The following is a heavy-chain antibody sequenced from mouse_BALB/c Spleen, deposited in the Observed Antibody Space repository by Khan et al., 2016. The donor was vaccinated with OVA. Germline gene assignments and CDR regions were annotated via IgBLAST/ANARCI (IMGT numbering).Heavy chain of an antibody. D-gene: IGHD4-1*01. V-gene: IGHV14-4*02. J-gene: IGHJ4*01. CDR3: TTGWGYAMDY. Sequence: VQLQQPGADLVRSGASVKLSCIASGFNIRHYYLHWVKQRPEQGLEWIGWIDPDNGDTDYDPKFQGKATMTADTSSNTAYLQLSSLTSEDTAVYYCTTGWGYAMDYWGQGTSVTVSS. CDR1: GFNIRHYY. CDR2: IDPDNGDT.